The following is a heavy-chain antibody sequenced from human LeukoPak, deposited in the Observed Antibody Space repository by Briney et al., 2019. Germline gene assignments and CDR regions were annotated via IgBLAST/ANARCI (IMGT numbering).Heavy chain of an antibody. D-gene: IGHD2-2*01. CDR1: GFTFSSYA. Sequence: PGGSLRLSCAASGFTFSSYAMHWVRQAPGKGLEGGAVISYDGSNKYYADSVKGRFTISRDNSKNTLYLQMNSLRAEDTAVYYCAREDCSSTSCRYMNYYYYGMDVWGQGTTVTVSS. J-gene: IGHJ6*02. CDR2: ISYDGSNK. CDR3: AREDCSSTSCRYMNYYYYGMDV. V-gene: IGHV3-30-3*01.